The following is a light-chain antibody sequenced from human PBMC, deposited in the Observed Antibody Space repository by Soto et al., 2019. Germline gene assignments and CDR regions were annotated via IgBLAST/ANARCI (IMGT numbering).Light chain of an antibody. CDR3: QQYYNTMYT. Sequence: DIVMTQSPDSLAVSLGERATINCKSSQSVLFSSNNKNYIAWYQQKPGQPPKQLIYWASTRGSGVPDRFSGSGSGTDFTLTIISLQAEDVAVYYCQQYYNTMYTFGQGTKLEIK. CDR1: QSVLFSSNNKNY. V-gene: IGKV4-1*01. J-gene: IGKJ2*01. CDR2: WAS.